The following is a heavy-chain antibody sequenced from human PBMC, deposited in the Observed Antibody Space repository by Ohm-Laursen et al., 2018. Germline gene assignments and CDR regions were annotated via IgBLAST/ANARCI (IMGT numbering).Heavy chain of an antibody. Sequence: SLRLSCTATGFTFSSDWMHWVRQAPGEGLVWVSRIKGDGSETNYADSVKGRFTISRDNAKNTLYLQMNSLRGDDTALYYCARTTQYGEFIPWYFDLWGRGTLVTVSS. V-gene: IGHV3-74*01. CDR3: ARTTQYGEFIPWYFDL. CDR1: GFTFSSDW. CDR2: IKGDGSET. J-gene: IGHJ2*01. D-gene: IGHD4-17*01.